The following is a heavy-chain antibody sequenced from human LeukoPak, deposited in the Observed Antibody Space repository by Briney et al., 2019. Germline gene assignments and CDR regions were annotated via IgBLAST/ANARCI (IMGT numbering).Heavy chain of an antibody. J-gene: IGHJ6*03. CDR2: ISSSSSYT. Sequence: GGSLRLSCAASGFTFSSYSMNWVRQAPGKGLEWVSSISSSSSYTYYADSVKGRFTISRDNAKNSLYLQMNSLRAEDTAVYYCARVRGSYYYYYYMDVWGKGTTVTVSS. D-gene: IGHD1-26*01. V-gene: IGHV3-21*01. CDR3: ARVRGSYYYYYYMDV. CDR1: GFTFSSYS.